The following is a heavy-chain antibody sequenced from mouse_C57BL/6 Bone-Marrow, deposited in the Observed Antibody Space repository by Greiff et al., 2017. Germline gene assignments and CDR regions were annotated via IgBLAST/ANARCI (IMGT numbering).Heavy chain of an antibody. Sequence: QFQLQQSGAELARPGASVKLSCKASCYTFTRYGISCVKHRTGQGLELIVELYPRSGNTYYNEKFKGKATLTADKSSSTAYMELRSLTSEDSAVYFCARFPYGNLAWCAYWAQGTLVTVSA. CDR3: ARFPYGNLAWCAY. J-gene: IGHJ3*01. CDR1: CYTFTRYG. V-gene: IGHV1-81*01. D-gene: IGHD2-1*01. CDR2: LYPRSGNT.